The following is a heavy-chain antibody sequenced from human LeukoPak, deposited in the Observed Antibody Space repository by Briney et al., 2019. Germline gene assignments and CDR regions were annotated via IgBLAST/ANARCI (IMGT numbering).Heavy chain of an antibody. CDR3: ARDLHVVTAIPDAFDI. J-gene: IGHJ3*02. D-gene: IGHD2-21*02. V-gene: IGHV1-18*01. CDR1: GYTFTSYG. CDR2: ISTYNANT. Sequence: GASVKVSCKASGYTFTSYGISWVRQAPGQGLEWMGWISTYNANTNYAQKLQGRVTMTTDTFMSTAYMELRSLRSDDTAVYYCARDLHVVTAIPDAFDIWGQGTMVTVSS.